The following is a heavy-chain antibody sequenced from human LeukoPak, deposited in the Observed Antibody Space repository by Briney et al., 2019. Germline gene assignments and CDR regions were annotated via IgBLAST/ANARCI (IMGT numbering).Heavy chain of an antibody. CDR1: GGTFSSYA. Sequence: SVKVSCKASGGTFSSYAISWVRQAPGQGLEWMGRIIPILGIANYAQKFQGRVTITADKSTSTAYMELSSLRSEDTAVYYRARAPIAVAGTTFDYWGQGTLVTVSS. CDR3: ARAPIAVAGTTFDY. V-gene: IGHV1-69*04. D-gene: IGHD6-19*01. CDR2: IIPILGIA. J-gene: IGHJ4*02.